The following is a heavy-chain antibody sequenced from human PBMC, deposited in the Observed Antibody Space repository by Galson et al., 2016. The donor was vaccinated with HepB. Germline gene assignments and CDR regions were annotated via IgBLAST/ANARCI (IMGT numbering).Heavy chain of an antibody. CDR1: GGSVTSGPNY. J-gene: IGHJ4*02. Sequence: ETLSLTCTVSGGSVTSGPNYWSWVRQPPGKGLEWIGYITYSGNTLYTPSLKSRVTISVDTAKNQISLKVNSVNAADTAVYYCARSFKGAHWGQGTLVTVSS. V-gene: IGHV4-61*01. CDR2: ITYSGNT. CDR3: ARSFKGAH. D-gene: IGHD1-26*01.